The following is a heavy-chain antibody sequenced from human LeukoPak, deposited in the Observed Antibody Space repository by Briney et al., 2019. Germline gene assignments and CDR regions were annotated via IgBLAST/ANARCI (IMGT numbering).Heavy chain of an antibody. D-gene: IGHD4-17*01. CDR2: IRYDGSNK. Sequence: GGSLRLSCAASGFTFSSYGMHWVRQAPGKGLEWVAFIRYDGSNKYYADSVKGRFTISRDNAKNSLYLQMNSLKVEDTAVYYCAGDYGVDSEYYYYMDVWGKGTTVTVSS. J-gene: IGHJ6*03. CDR3: AGDYGVDSEYYYYMDV. V-gene: IGHV3-30*02. CDR1: GFTFSSYG.